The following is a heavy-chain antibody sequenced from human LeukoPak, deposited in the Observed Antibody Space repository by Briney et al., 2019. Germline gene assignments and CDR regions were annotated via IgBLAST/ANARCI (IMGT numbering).Heavy chain of an antibody. CDR2: ISYDGRNK. D-gene: IGHD3/OR15-3a*01. CDR1: GFTFSSYA. Sequence: GGSLRLSCAASGFTFSSYAMHWVRQAPGKGLEWVAVISYDGRNKYYADSVKGRFTISRDNSKNPLYLQMNSLRAEDTAVYYCARDKRFLDWSGWFDPWGQGTLVTVSS. CDR3: ARDKRFLDWSGWFDP. V-gene: IGHV3-30*04. J-gene: IGHJ5*02.